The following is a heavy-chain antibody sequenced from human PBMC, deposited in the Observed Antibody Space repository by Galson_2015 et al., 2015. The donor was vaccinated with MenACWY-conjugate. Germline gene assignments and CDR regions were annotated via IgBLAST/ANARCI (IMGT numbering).Heavy chain of an antibody. CDR2: FRPTFGTA. CDR3: ARGLSRVSTSGAVLPPNDAFDF. CDR1: GGTFNNYA. Sequence: SVKVSCKASGGTFNNYAVNWVRQAPGQGLEWMGGFRPTFGTANYAQKFQDRLSFIADTSTSTVFMELSSLTSEDTAVYYCARGLSRVSTSGAVLPPNDAFDFWGQGSVVTV. V-gene: IGHV1-69*06. D-gene: IGHD7-27*01. J-gene: IGHJ3*01.